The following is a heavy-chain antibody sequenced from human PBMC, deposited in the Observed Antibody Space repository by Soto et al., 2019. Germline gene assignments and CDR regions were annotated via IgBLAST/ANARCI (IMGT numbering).Heavy chain of an antibody. D-gene: IGHD1-26*01. Sequence: LRLSCEASGFTFSSYGMSWVRQAPGRGLEWVSYISYSGTNTDYADSVMGRFTISRDNSKKTLYLQMDSLRADDTAVYYCAKEGLGIKFDYWGQGARVTVSS. J-gene: IGHJ4*02. V-gene: IGHV3-23*01. CDR3: AKEGLGIKFDY. CDR2: ISYSGTNT. CDR1: GFTFSSYG.